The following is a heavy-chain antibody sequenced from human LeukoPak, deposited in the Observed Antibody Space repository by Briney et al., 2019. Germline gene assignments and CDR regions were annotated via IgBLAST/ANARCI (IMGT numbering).Heavy chain of an antibody. V-gene: IGHV4-59*01. CDR3: ARAPSITMVRGVPYYYYMDV. Sequence: SETLSLTCTVSGGYIRSYYWSWIRQPPGKGLEWIGYIYYSGSTNYNPSLKSRVTISVDTSKKQLSLKLSSVTAADTAVYYCARAPSITMVRGVPYYYYMDVWGKGTTVTVSS. J-gene: IGHJ6*03. CDR2: IYYSGST. D-gene: IGHD3-10*01. CDR1: GGYIRSYY.